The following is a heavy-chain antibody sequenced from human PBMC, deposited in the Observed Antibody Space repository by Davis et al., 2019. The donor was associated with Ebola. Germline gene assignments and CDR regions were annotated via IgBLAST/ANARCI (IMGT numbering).Heavy chain of an antibody. J-gene: IGHJ4*02. CDR3: ATDRNWDCDY. CDR1: GFTFDDYG. Sequence: GESLKISCAASGFTFDDYGMSWVRQGPGKGLEWVSGINWNGGSTGYGDSVKGRFTISRDNAKNSLYLQMNSLRDEDTAVYYCATDRNWDCDYWGQGTLVTVSS. D-gene: IGHD7-27*01. CDR2: INWNGGST. V-gene: IGHV3-20*04.